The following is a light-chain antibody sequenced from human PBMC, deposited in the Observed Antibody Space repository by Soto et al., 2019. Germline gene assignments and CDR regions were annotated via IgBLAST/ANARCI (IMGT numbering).Light chain of an antibody. V-gene: IGLV2-23*03. CDR3: CSYAGSSTFS. Sequence: QSALTQPPSASGSPGQSVTISCTGTNSDVGGYNLVPWYQQHPGKAPKLMIYEGSKRPSGVSNRFSGSKSGNTASLTISGLQAEDEADYYCCSYAGSSTFSFGGGTKLTVL. CDR1: NSDVGGYNL. J-gene: IGLJ2*01. CDR2: EGS.